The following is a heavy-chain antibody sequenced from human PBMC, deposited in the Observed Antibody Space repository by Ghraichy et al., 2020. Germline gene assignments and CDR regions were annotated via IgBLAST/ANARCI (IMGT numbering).Heavy chain of an antibody. D-gene: IGHD7-27*01. CDR1: GGSFSGYY. J-gene: IGHJ4*02. Sequence: SETLSLTCAVYGGSFSGYYWSWIRQPPGKGLEWIGEINHSGSTNYNPSLKSRVTISVDTSKNQFSLKLSSVTAADTAVYYCARITGDRDHSSDYWGQGTLVTVSS. V-gene: IGHV4-34*01. CDR2: INHSGST. CDR3: ARITGDRDHSSDY.